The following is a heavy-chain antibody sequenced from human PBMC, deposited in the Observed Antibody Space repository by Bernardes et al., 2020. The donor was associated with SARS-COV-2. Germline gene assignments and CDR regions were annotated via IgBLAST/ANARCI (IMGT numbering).Heavy chain of an antibody. CDR3: TRGLELELITWFDY. J-gene: IGHJ4*02. Sequence: GSLRLSCAASGFTFSSYTMNWVRQAPGKGLEWISSISTSSSYISYTDSVKGRFTISRDNSKNTLYLLMNSLRTDDTAVYYCTRGLELELITWFDYWGQGTLVTVSS. CDR2: ISTSSSYI. D-gene: IGHD1-7*01. V-gene: IGHV3-21*01. CDR1: GFTFSSYT.